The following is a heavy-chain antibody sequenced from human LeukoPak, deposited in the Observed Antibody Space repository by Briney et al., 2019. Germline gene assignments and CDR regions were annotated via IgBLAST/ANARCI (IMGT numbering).Heavy chain of an antibody. V-gene: IGHV3-30-3*01. CDR3: ARDHAGSGRAFDY. CDR2: LSSGGINK. J-gene: IGHJ4*02. D-gene: IGHD2-15*01. Sequence: GGSLRLSCEASGFTFSAYAMTWVRQAPGKGLEWVGLLSSGGINKHYADSVKGRFIISRDNSMNTLYLQMNSLGVEDTAVYYCARDHAGSGRAFDYWGQGTLVTVSS. CDR1: GFTFSAYA.